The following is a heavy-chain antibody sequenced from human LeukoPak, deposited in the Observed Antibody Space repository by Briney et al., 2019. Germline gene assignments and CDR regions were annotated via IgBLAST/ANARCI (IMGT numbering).Heavy chain of an antibody. CDR2: IYYSGST. Sequence: SEILSLTCTVSGGSISSYYWSWIRQPPGKGLEWIGYIYYSGSTNYNPSLKSRVTISVDTSKNQFSLKLSSVTAADTAVYYCARAGHYDFWSGYYSKYYYYGMDVWGQGTTVTVSS. CDR1: GGSISSYY. V-gene: IGHV4-59*01. J-gene: IGHJ6*02. D-gene: IGHD3-3*01. CDR3: ARAGHYDFWSGYYSKYYYYGMDV.